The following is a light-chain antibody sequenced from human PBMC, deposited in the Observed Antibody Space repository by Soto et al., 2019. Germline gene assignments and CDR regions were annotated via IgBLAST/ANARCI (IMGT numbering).Light chain of an antibody. Sequence: QSALTQPASVSGSPGQSITISCTGTSSDVGGYNYVSWYQHHPGKAPKLMIYEVSNRPSGVSNRFSGSKSGNTASLTISGLQAEDEANYNCSSYTGSSTPVFGGGTKLTVL. CDR2: EVS. CDR3: SSYTGSSTPV. V-gene: IGLV2-14*01. CDR1: SSDVGGYNY. J-gene: IGLJ3*02.